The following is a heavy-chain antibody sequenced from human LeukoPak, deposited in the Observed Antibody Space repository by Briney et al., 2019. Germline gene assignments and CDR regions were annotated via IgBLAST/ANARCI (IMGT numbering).Heavy chain of an antibody. D-gene: IGHD2-2*01. J-gene: IGHJ6*02. V-gene: IGHV1-2*02. CDR3: ARDHCTSNSCYEDFYYGMDV. Sequence: ASVKVSCKASGYTFTGYYMHWVRQAPGQGLEWMGWINPNSGGTEYAQKFQGRVTMTRDTSISTAYMGLSRLGSDDTAMYYCARDHCTSNSCYEDFYYGMDVWGQGTTVTVSS. CDR2: INPNSGGT. CDR1: GYTFTGYY.